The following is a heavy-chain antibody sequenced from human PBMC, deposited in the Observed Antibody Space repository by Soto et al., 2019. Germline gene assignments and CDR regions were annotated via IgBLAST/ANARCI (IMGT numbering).Heavy chain of an antibody. V-gene: IGHV5-10-1*01. J-gene: IGHJ6*02. Sequence: GQSLKISCKGSGYSFTSYWISWVRQMPGKGLEWMGRIDPSDSYTNYSPSFQGHVTISADKSISTAYLQWSSLKASDTAMYYCASKTINYYGMDVWGQGTTVTVSS. CDR3: ASKTINYYGMDV. CDR2: IDPSDSYT. CDR1: GYSFTSYW.